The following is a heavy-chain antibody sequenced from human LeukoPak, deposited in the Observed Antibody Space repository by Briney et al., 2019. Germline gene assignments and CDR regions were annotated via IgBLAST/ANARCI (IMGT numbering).Heavy chain of an antibody. J-gene: IGHJ4*02. CDR1: GFTFSNAW. V-gene: IGHV3-15*01. CDR2: IKSKTDGGTT. Sequence: GGSLRLSCAASGFTFSNAWMSWVRQAPGKGLEWVGRIKSKTDGGTTDYAAPVKGRFTISRDDSKNTLYPQMNSLKTEDTAVYYCTTDIVGATLFDYWGQGTLVTVSS. D-gene: IGHD1-26*01. CDR3: TTDIVGATLFDY.